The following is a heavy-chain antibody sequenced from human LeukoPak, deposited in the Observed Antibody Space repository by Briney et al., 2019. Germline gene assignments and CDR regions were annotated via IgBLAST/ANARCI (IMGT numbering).Heavy chain of an antibody. D-gene: IGHD3-22*01. CDR3: ARGEYYYDSSGYYGGFDY. CDR1: GFTFSRYS. Sequence: GGSLRLSCAASGFTFSRYSMHWVRQAPGKGLEWVAVIWYDGSHKYYADSVKGRFTISRDNSKNTLYLQMNSLRAEDTAVYYCARGEYYYDSSGYYGGFDYWGQGTLVTVSS. V-gene: IGHV3-33*01. CDR2: IWYDGSHK. J-gene: IGHJ4*02.